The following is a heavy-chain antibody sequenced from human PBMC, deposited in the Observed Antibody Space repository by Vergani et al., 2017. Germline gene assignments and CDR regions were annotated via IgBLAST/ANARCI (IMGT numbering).Heavy chain of an antibody. Sequence: QVQLQESGPGLVKPSQTLSLTCTVSGGSISSGGYYWSWIRQHPGKGLEWIGYIYYSGSTYYNPSLKSRVTISVDTSKNQFSLKRSSVTAADTAVYYCARTAGGSSSGWYRPGDFDYWGQGTLVTVSS. CDR1: GGSISSGGYY. V-gene: IGHV4-31*03. CDR3: ARTAGGSSSGWYRPGDFDY. D-gene: IGHD6-19*01. J-gene: IGHJ4*02. CDR2: IYYSGST.